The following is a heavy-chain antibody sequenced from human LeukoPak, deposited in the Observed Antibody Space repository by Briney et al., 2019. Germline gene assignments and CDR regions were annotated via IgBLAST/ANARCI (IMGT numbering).Heavy chain of an antibody. D-gene: IGHD3-3*01. V-gene: IGHV3-30-3*01. J-gene: IGHJ4*02. CDR3: AKEGITIFGVVIIAYYFDY. CDR2: ISFDGNNK. Sequence: GGSLRLSCAASGFTFSTYAMHWVRQAPGKGLEWVAVISFDGNNKYYAASVKGRFTISRDNSKNTLYLQMNSLRVEDTAVYYCAKEGITIFGVVIIAYYFDYWGQGTLVTVSS. CDR1: GFTFSTYA.